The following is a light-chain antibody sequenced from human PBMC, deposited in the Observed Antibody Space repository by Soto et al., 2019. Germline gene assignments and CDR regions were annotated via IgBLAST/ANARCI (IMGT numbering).Light chain of an antibody. V-gene: IGLV2-11*01. CDR2: DVS. CDR1: SNDVGAYNY. CDR3: CSYAVRDTFVV. J-gene: IGLJ1*01. Sequence: QSALTQPRSVSGSPGQSVIVSCTGTSNDVGAYNYVSWYQQHPGKAPKLVIFDVSKRPSGVPARFSGSKSGNTASLTISGLQAEDEADYFCCSYAVRDTFVVFGSGTKLTVL.